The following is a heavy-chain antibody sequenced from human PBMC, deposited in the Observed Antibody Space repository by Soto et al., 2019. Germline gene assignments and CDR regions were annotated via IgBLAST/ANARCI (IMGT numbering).Heavy chain of an antibody. J-gene: IGHJ5*02. D-gene: IGHD5-12*01. V-gene: IGHV4-4*02. CDR3: AREYTDFISLSTIPGARSLFDP. Sequence: SETLSLTCAVSGGSISSSNWWCWVRQPPGKGLEWIGEIYHSGSTNYNPSLKSRVTISVDKSKNQFSLKLSSVTAADTAVYYCAREYTDFISLSTIPGARSLFDPWGQGTLVTVSS. CDR2: IYHSGST. CDR1: GGSISSSNW.